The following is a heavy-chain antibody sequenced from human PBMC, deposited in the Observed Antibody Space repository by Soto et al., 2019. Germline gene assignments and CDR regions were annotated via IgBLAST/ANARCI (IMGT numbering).Heavy chain of an antibody. CDR3: ARLHLGYSYGSDY. V-gene: IGHV4-39*01. D-gene: IGHD5-18*01. CDR2: IYYSGST. Sequence: SETLSLTCTVSGGSISSSSYYWGWIRQPPGKGLEWIGGIYYSGSTYYNPSLKSRVTISVDTSKNQFSLKLSSVTAADTAVYYCARLHLGYSYGSDYWGQGTLVTVSS. J-gene: IGHJ4*02. CDR1: GGSISSSSYY.